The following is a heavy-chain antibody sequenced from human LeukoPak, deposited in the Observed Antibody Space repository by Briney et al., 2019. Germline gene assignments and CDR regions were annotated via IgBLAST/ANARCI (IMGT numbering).Heavy chain of an antibody. Sequence: ASVKVSCKASGYTFTSYGISWIRQAPGQGPEWMGWISGCNGHTNYAEKLQGRVTMTTDTSTSTAYMELRSLRSDDTAVYYCARDGLSHYFDYWGQGTPVTVSS. D-gene: IGHD3-16*02. CDR3: ARDGLSHYFDY. CDR2: ISGCNGHT. CDR1: GYTFTSYG. V-gene: IGHV1-18*01. J-gene: IGHJ4*02.